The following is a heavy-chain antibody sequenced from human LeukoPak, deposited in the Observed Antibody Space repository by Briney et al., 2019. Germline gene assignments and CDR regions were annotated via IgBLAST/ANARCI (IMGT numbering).Heavy chain of an antibody. CDR2: ISSSSSYI. V-gene: IGHV3-21*01. D-gene: IGHD6-13*01. J-gene: IGHJ4*02. CDR1: GFTFSSYS. CDR3: ARVKDTAATGMGPVSY. Sequence: PGGSLRLSCAASGFTFSSYSMNWVRQAPGKGLEWVSSISSSSSYIYYADSVKGRFTISRDNAKNSLYLQMNSLRAEDTAVYYCARVKDTAATGMGPVSYWGQGTLVTVSS.